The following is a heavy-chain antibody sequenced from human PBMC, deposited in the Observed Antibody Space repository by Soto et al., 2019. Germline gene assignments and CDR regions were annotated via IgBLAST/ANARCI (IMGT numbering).Heavy chain of an antibody. CDR3: ARDRAYYYDSSGYSLDY. Sequence: LRLSCAASGFTFSSYWMSWVRQAPGKGLEWVANIKQDGSEKYYVDSVKGRFTISRDNAKNSLYLQMNSLRAEDTAVYYCARDRAYYYDSSGYSLDYWGQGTMVTVSS. D-gene: IGHD3-22*01. CDR1: GFTFSSYW. V-gene: IGHV3-7*03. CDR2: IKQDGSEK. J-gene: IGHJ4*02.